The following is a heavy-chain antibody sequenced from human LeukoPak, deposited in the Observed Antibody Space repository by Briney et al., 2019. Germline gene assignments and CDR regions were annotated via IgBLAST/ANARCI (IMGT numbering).Heavy chain of an antibody. D-gene: IGHD3-22*01. CDR3: ARDSTYDSSGYYWFDP. CDR1: GGSISSYY. Sequence: SETLSLTCTVSGGSISSYYWSWIRQPAGKGLEWIGRIYTSGSTNYNPSLKSRVTMSVDTSKNQFSLKLSSVTAADTAVYYCARDSTYDSSGYYWFDPWGQGTLVTVPS. J-gene: IGHJ5*02. CDR2: IYTSGST. V-gene: IGHV4-4*07.